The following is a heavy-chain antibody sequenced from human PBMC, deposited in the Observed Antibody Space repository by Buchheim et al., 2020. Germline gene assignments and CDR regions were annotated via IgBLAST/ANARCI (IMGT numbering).Heavy chain of an antibody. J-gene: IGHJ4*02. V-gene: IGHV3-48*03. CDR1: GFTFSSYE. Sequence: EVQLVESGGGLVQPGGSLRLSCAASGFTFSSYEMNWVRQAPGKGLEWVSYISSSGSTIYYADSVTGRFTISRDNAKNSLYLQMNSLRAEDTAVYYCARVGGRTIFGVAILNSGFDYWGQGTL. CDR2: ISSSGSTI. CDR3: ARVGGRTIFGVAILNSGFDY. D-gene: IGHD3-3*01.